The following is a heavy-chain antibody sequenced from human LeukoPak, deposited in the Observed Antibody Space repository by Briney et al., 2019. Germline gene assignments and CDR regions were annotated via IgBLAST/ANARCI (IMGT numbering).Heavy chain of an antibody. V-gene: IGHV3-33*06. CDR2: IWYDGSNK. Sequence: PGGSLRLSCAASGFTFSSYGMHWVRQAPGKGLEWVAVIWYDGSNKYYAHSVKGRFTISRDDSKNTLYLQMNSLRAEDTAVYYCAKAGRDFWSGYPYYFDYWGQGTLVTVSS. J-gene: IGHJ4*02. D-gene: IGHD3-3*01. CDR1: GFTFSSYG. CDR3: AKAGRDFWSGYPYYFDY.